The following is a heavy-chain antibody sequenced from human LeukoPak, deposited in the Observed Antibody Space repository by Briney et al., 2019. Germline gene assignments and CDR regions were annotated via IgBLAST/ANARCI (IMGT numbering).Heavy chain of an antibody. Sequence: ASVKVSCKASGYTFTGYYMHWVRQAPGQGLEWMGWINPNSGGTNYAQKFQGRVTMTRNTSISTAYMELSSLRSEDTAVYYCARTISGYLYYWGQGTLVTVSS. V-gene: IGHV1-2*02. CDR1: GYTFTGYY. CDR2: INPNSGGT. D-gene: IGHD3-22*01. CDR3: ARTISGYLYY. J-gene: IGHJ4*02.